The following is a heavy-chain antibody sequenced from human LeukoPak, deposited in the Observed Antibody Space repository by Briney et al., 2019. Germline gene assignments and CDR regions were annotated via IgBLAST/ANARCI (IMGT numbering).Heavy chain of an antibody. CDR1: GFTFSDYY. CDR3: ARASTTYSSSSCDY. V-gene: IGHV3-11*01. Sequence: GGSLRLSCAASGFTFSDYYMPWIRQAPGKGLEWVSYISTGNIIYYADSVKGRFTISRDNAKNSLYLQMSSLGAEDTAVYYCARASTTYSSSSCDYWGQGTLVTVSS. J-gene: IGHJ4*02. D-gene: IGHD6-6*01. CDR2: ISTGNII.